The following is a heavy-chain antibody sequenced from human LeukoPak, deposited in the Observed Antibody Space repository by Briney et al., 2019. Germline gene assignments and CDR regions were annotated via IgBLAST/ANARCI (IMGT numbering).Heavy chain of an antibody. Sequence: GVSLRLSCAASGFTFSDYYMSWIRQAPGKGLEWVSYISSRGSTIYYADSVKGRFTISRDNAKNSLYLQMNSLRAEDTAVYYCARTYYYDSSGYYYHWGQGTLVTVSS. CDR3: ARTYYYDSSGYYYH. CDR2: ISSRGSTI. J-gene: IGHJ4*02. V-gene: IGHV3-11*01. D-gene: IGHD3-22*01. CDR1: GFTFSDYY.